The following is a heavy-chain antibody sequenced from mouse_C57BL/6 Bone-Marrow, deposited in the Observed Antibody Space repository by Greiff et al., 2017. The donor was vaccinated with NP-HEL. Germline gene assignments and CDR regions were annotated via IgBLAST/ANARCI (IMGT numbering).Heavy chain of an antibody. CDR3: AGMGIYDGYLYYFDY. J-gene: IGHJ2*01. CDR2: SRNKANDYTT. V-gene: IGHV7-1*01. CDR1: GFTFSDFY. D-gene: IGHD2-3*01. Sequence: EVQVVESGGGLVQSGRSLRLSCATSGFTFSDFYMEWVRQAPGKGLEWIAASRNKANDYTTEYSASVKGRFIVSRDTSQSILYLQMNALRAEDTAIYYCAGMGIYDGYLYYFDYWGQGTTLTVSS.